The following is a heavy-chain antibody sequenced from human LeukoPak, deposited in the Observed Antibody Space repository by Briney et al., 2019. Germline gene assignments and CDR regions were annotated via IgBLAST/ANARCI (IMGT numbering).Heavy chain of an antibody. V-gene: IGHV1-69*05. CDR3: ARDLDKGLFDY. J-gene: IGHJ4*02. Sequence: ASVKVSCKASGGTFSSYAISWVRQAPGQGLEWMGGIIPIFGTANYAQKFQGRVTITTDESTSTAYMELSSLRSEDTAVYYRARDLDKGLFDYWGQGTLVTVSS. CDR1: GGTFSSYA. D-gene: IGHD3-9*01. CDR2: IIPIFGTA.